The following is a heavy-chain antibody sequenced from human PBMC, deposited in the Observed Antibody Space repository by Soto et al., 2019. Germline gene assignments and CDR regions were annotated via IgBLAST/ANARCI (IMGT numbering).Heavy chain of an antibody. CDR2: ISSTTNYI. Sequence: GGSLRLSCAASGFTFTRYSMNWVRQAPGKGLEWVSSISSTTNYIYYADSMKGRFTVSRDNAKNSVYLEMSSLSAEDTALYYCARESEDLTSNFDYWGQGTLVTVSS. J-gene: IGHJ4*02. CDR1: GFTFTRYS. CDR3: ARESEDLTSNFDY. V-gene: IGHV3-21*01.